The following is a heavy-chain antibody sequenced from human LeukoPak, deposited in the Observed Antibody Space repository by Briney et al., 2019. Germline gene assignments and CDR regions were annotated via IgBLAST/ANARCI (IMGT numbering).Heavy chain of an antibody. CDR2: INHSGST. Sequence: PSETLSLTCAVYGGSFSGYYWSWIRQPPGKGLEWIGEINHSGSTNYNPSLKSRVTMSVDTSKNQFSLKLSSVTAADTAVYYCARGHRGYYYYYGMDVWGQGTTVTVSS. CDR3: ARGHRGYYYYYGMDV. D-gene: IGHD1-14*01. CDR1: GGSFSGYY. J-gene: IGHJ6*02. V-gene: IGHV4-34*01.